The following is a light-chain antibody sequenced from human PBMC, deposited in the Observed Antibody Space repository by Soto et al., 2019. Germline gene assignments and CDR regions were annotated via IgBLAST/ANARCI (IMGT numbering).Light chain of an antibody. CDR3: CSYAGSSTYF. V-gene: IGLV2-23*02. J-gene: IGLJ1*01. CDR2: EVS. Sequence: QSALTQPASVSGSPGQSITISCTGTSSDVGSYNLVSWYQQHPGKAPKVMIYEVSKRPSGVPNRFSGSKSGYTASLTISGLQAEDEADYYCCSYAGSSTYFFGTGTKVTVL. CDR1: SSDVGSYNL.